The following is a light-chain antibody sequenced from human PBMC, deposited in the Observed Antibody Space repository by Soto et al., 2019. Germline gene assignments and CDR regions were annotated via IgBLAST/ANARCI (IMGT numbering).Light chain of an antibody. CDR2: DVS. J-gene: IGLJ2*01. CDR1: SSDVGGYNY. CDR3: SSYTSSSTPVV. Sequence: SALTQPASVSGSPGQSITISCTGTSSDVGGYNYVSWYQQHPGKAPKLMLYDVSNRPSGVSNRFSGSKSGNTASLTISGLQAEDEADYYCSSYTSSSTPVVFGGGTKLTVL. V-gene: IGLV2-14*01.